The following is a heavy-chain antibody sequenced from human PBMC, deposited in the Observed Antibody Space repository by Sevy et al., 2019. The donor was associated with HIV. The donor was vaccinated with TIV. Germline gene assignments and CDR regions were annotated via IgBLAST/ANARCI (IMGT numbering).Heavy chain of an antibody. CDR1: GFTFSSYG. Sequence: GGSLRLSCAASGFTFSSYGMHWVRQAPGKGLEWVALIWYDGSSKYYADSVKGRFTLSRDNSKNTLYLQRNSLRAEDTAVYYCARGANYYDSSGSQPNFDYWGQGTLVTVSS. D-gene: IGHD3-22*01. CDR3: ARGANYYDSSGSQPNFDY. V-gene: IGHV3-33*01. CDR2: IWYDGSSK. J-gene: IGHJ4*02.